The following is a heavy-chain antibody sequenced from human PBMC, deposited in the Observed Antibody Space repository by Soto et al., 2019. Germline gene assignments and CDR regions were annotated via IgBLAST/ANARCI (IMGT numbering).Heavy chain of an antibody. D-gene: IGHD4-17*01. CDR3: ARGGYGDFDY. Sequence: GGSLRLSCAASGFTFSSYAMHWVRQATGKGLEWVAVISYDGSNKYYADSVKGRFTISRDNSKNTLYLQMNSLRAEDTAVYYCARGGYGDFDYWGQGTLVTVSS. CDR1: GFTFSSYA. V-gene: IGHV3-30-3*01. CDR2: ISYDGSNK. J-gene: IGHJ4*02.